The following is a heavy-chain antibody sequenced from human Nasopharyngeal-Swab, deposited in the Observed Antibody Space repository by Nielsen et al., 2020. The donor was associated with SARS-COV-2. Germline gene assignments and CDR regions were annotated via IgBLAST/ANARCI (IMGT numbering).Heavy chain of an antibody. CDR3: ARLGSFDQ. Sequence: GESLKISCAVSGITFSDAWMTWVRQAPGKGLEWIGRIRSRSNGGTTDYGAPLEGRFSISRDDSENTVYLQMNDLKTEDTAVYYCARLGSFDQWGQGTL. J-gene: IGHJ4*02. CDR2: IRSRSNGGTT. CDR1: GITFSDAW. V-gene: IGHV3-15*01.